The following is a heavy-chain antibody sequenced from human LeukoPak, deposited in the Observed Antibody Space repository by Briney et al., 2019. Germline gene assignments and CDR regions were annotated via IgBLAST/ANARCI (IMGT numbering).Heavy chain of an antibody. J-gene: IGHJ4*02. CDR1: GGSFSGCY. CDR2: INHSGST. Sequence: PSETLSLTCAVYGGSFSGCYWSWIRQPPGKGLEWIGEINHSGSTNYNPSLKSRVTISVDMSKNQFSLKLSSVTAADTAVYYCARDGDYGDYVLGDWGQGTLVTVSS. V-gene: IGHV4-34*01. D-gene: IGHD4-17*01. CDR3: ARDGDYGDYVLGD.